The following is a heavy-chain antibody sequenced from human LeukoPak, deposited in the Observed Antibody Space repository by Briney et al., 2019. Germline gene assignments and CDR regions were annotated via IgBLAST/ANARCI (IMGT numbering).Heavy chain of an antibody. Sequence: SSETLSLTCTVSGASISSGGYYWSWIRQQPGKGLEWIGYSHYSGTSYYSTSLKSRIALSIDTSKNQFSLKLSSVTAADTAVYYCARDGPTSVLWGQGTLVTVSS. CDR3: ARDGPTSVL. CDR2: SHYSGTS. CDR1: GASISSGGYY. V-gene: IGHV4-31*03. D-gene: IGHD1-1*01. J-gene: IGHJ4*02.